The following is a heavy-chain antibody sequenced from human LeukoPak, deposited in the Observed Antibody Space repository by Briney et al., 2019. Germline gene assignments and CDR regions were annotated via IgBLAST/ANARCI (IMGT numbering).Heavy chain of an antibody. V-gene: IGHV1-18*01. J-gene: IGHJ4*02. CDR3: ASMSGYYPSYYFDY. D-gene: IGHD3-3*01. CDR2: ISAYNGNI. CDR1: GYTFISYG. Sequence: GASVKVSCKASGYTFISYGITWVRQAPGQGLEWLGWISAYNGNIDYAQKLQGRVTLTTDTSTSTAYMEVRSLRSDDTAAYYCASMSGYYPSYYFDYWGQGTLVTVSS.